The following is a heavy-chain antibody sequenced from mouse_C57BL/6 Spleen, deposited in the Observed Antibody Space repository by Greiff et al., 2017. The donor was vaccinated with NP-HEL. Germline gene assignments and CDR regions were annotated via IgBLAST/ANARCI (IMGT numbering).Heavy chain of an antibody. V-gene: IGHV5-17*01. Sequence: EVNLVESGGGLVKPGGSLKLSCAASGFTFSDYGMHWVRQAPEKGLEWVAYISSGSSTIYYADTVKGRFTISRDNAQNTLFLQMTSLRSEDKAMNYCASAPPDDLYYVDYWGQGTTLTVSS. CDR3: ASAPPDDLYYVDY. CDR1: GFTFSDYG. J-gene: IGHJ2*01. D-gene: IGHD2-12*01. CDR2: ISSGSSTI.